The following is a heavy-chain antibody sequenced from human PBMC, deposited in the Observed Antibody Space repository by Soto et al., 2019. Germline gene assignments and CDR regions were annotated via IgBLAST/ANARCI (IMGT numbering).Heavy chain of an antibody. Sequence: ASVKVSCKASGYTFTIYGISWVLQAPGQGLEWMGWISAYNGNTNYAQKLQGRVTMTTDTSTSTAYMELRSLRSDDTAVYYCARGCQGIGGSCYYYYYMDVWGKGTTVTVSS. D-gene: IGHD2-15*01. V-gene: IGHV1-18*01. CDR2: ISAYNGNT. CDR1: GYTFTIYG. J-gene: IGHJ6*03. CDR3: ARGCQGIGGSCYYYYYMDV.